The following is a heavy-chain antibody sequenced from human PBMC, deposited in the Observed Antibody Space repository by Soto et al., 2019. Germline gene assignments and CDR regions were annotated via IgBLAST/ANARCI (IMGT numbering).Heavy chain of an antibody. CDR2: IIPIFGTA. D-gene: IGHD6-19*01. CDR1: GGTFSSYA. Sequence: SVKVSCKASGGTFSSYAISWVRQAPGQGLEWMGGIIPIFGTANYAQKFQGRVTITADKSTSTAYMELSSLRSEDTAVYYCASLPRLAYYYGMDVWGQGTTVTV. CDR3: ASLPRLAYYYGMDV. V-gene: IGHV1-69*06. J-gene: IGHJ6*02.